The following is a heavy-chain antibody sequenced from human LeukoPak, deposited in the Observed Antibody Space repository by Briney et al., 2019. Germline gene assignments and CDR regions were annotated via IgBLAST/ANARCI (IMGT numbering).Heavy chain of an antibody. CDR1: GYSFTSYW. D-gene: IGHD3-10*01. J-gene: IGHJ5*02. Sequence: GESLKISCKGSGYSFTSYWIGWVRQMPGKGLEWMGIIYPGDSDTRYSPSFQGQVTISADKSISTAYLQWSSLKASDTAMYYCARGGSGSYLPGAELDPWGQGTLVTVSS. V-gene: IGHV5-51*01. CDR2: IYPGDSDT. CDR3: ARGGSGSYLPGAELDP.